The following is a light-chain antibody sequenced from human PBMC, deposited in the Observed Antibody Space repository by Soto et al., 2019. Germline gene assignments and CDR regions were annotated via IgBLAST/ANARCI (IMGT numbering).Light chain of an antibody. CDR1: SADVGGYIY. CDR2: GVS. CDR3: SSYTSSNTLL. V-gene: IGLV2-14*01. J-gene: IGLJ1*01. Sequence: QSVLTQPASVSGSPGQSITISCSGTSADVGGYIYVSWYLQYPGKAPKLMIYGVSNRPSGVSNRFSGSKSGNTASLTISGLRAEDEADYYCSSYTSSNTLLFGSGTKVTVL.